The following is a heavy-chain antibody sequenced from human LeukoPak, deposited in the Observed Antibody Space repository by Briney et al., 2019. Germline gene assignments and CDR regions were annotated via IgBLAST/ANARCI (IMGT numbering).Heavy chain of an antibody. V-gene: IGHV4-34*01. J-gene: IGHJ4*02. D-gene: IGHD6-13*01. Sequence: PSETLSLTCAVYGGSVSGYYWSWIRQPPGKGLEWIGEINHSGSTNYNPSLKSRVTISVDTSKNQFSLKLSSVTAADTAVYYCARDIAAAGTAYWGQGTLVTVSS. CDR3: ARDIAAAGTAY. CDR2: INHSGST. CDR1: GGSVSGYY.